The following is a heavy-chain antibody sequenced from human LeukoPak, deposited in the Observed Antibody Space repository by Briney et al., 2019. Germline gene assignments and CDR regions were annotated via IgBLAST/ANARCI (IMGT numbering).Heavy chain of an antibody. Sequence: SETLSLTCSVSTGSVNSGVYYWGWVRQPPGKGLEWIGSVHSSGNSYCNPSLKSRVTLSVDTSKNQFSLKLSSVTAADRAVYYCAKHEGSYYDKSGYTFDFWGLGTLVTVSS. V-gene: IGHV4-39*01. D-gene: IGHD3-22*01. CDR1: TGSVNSGVYY. CDR2: VHSSGNS. J-gene: IGHJ4*02. CDR3: AKHEGSYYDKSGYTFDF.